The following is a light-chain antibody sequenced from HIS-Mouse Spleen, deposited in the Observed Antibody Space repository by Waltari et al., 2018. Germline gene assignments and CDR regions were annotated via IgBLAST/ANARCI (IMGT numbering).Light chain of an antibody. CDR1: SSDVGSYNL. J-gene: IGLJ3*02. CDR3: CSYAGSSTLV. Sequence: QSALTQPASVSGSPGQSITISCTGPSSDVGSYNLVSWYQQHPGKAPKLMIDEGSKRPSGVSNRFSGSKSGNTASLTISGLQAEDEADYYCCSYAGSSTLVFGGGTKLTVL. CDR2: EGS. V-gene: IGLV2-23*01.